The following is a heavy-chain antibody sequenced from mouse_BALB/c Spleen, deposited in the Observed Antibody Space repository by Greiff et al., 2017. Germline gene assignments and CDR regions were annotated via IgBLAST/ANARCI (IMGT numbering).Heavy chain of an antibody. V-gene: IGHV5-12-2*01. CDR2: ISNGGGST. D-gene: IGHD2-4*01. Sequence: EVQLVESGGGLVQPGGSLKLSCAASGFTFSSYTMSWVRQTPEKRLEWVAYISNGGGSTYYPDTVKGRFTISRDNAKNTLYLQMSSLKSEDTAMYYCARQSPYDYDFDYWGQGTTLTVSS. CDR3: ARQSPYDYDFDY. CDR1: GFTFSSYT. J-gene: IGHJ2*01.